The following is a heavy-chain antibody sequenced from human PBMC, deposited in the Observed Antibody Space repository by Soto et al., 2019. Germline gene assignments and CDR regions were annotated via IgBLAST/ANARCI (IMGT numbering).Heavy chain of an antibody. D-gene: IGHD3-3*01. V-gene: IGHV1-46*01. Sequence: ASVKVSCKASGYTFTSYYMHWVRQAPGQGLEWMGIINPSGGSTSYAQKFQGRVTMTRDTSTSTVYMELSSLRSEDTAVYYCARETIFGVVIALPYYYYGMDVWGQGTTVTVS. CDR3: ARETIFGVVIALPYYYYGMDV. CDR1: GYTFTSYY. J-gene: IGHJ6*02. CDR2: INPSGGST.